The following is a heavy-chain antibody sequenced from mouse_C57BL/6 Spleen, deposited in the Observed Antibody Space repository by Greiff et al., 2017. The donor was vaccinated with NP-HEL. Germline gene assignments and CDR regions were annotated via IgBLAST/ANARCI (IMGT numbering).Heavy chain of an antibody. J-gene: IGHJ2*01. V-gene: IGHV1-26*01. CDR1: GYTFTDYY. CDR3: ARSGTRGDY. D-gene: IGHD4-1*01. Sequence: VQLQQSGPELVKPGASVKISCKASGYTFTDYYMNWVKQSHGKSLEWIGDINPNNGGTSYNQKFKGKATLTVDKSSSTAYMELRSLTSEDSAVYYCARSGTRGDYWGQGTTLTVSS. CDR2: INPNNGGT.